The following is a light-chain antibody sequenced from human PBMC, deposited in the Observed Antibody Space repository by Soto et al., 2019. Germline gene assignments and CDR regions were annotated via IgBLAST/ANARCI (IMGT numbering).Light chain of an antibody. CDR1: QSVSSR. Sequence: EIVLTQSPGTLSLSPGERATLSCRASQSVSSRLAWYQQRPGQAPRLLISGASSRATGIPDRFSGSGSGTDFTLIISRLEPEDFALYYCQHYAHNSPITFGQGTRLEIK. J-gene: IGKJ5*01. CDR3: QHYAHNSPIT. V-gene: IGKV3-20*01. CDR2: GAS.